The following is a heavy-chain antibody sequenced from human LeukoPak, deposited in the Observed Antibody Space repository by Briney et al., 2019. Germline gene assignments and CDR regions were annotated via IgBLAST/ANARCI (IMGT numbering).Heavy chain of an antibody. J-gene: IGHJ4*02. CDR2: ISAYNGNT. D-gene: IGHD3-9*01. CDR3: ARDPLRAYYDILTGTQGNYFDY. V-gene: IGHV1-18*04. CDR1: GYTFTSYG. Sequence: ASVKVSCKASGYTFTSYGISWVRQAPGQGLEWMGWISAYNGNTNYAQKLQGRVTMTTDTSTSTAYMEPRSLRSDDTAVYYCARDPLRAYYDILTGTQGNYFDYWGQGTLVTVSS.